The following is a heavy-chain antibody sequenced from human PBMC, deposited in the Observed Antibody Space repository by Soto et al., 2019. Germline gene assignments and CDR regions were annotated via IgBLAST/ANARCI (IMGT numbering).Heavy chain of an antibody. J-gene: IGHJ6*02. V-gene: IGHV3-74*01. D-gene: IGHD3-3*01. CDR1: GFTFSSYW. CDR3: ARDPPPYYDFWSGYYYYYYGMDV. Sequence: EVQLVESGGGLVQPGGSLRLSCAASGFTFSSYWMHWVRQAPGKGLVWVSRINSDGSSTSYADSVKGRFTISRDNAKNTLYLQMNSLRAEDTAVYYCARDPPPYYDFWSGYYYYYYGMDVWGQGTTVTVSS. CDR2: INSDGSST.